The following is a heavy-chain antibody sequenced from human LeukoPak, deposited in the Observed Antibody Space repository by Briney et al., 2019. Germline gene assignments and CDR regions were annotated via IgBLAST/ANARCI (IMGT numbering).Heavy chain of an antibody. CDR3: ARDFMDKYSGYDSDY. CDR2: ISYDGRNS. CDR1: GLTFSTFG. V-gene: IGHV3-30*03. D-gene: IGHD5-12*01. Sequence: GGSLRLSCAASGLTFSTFGMHWVRQAPGKGLEWVAVISYDGRNSYYADSVKGRFTISRDNAKNSLYLQMNSLRAEDTAVYYCARDFMDKYSGYDSDYWGQGTLVTVSS. J-gene: IGHJ4*02.